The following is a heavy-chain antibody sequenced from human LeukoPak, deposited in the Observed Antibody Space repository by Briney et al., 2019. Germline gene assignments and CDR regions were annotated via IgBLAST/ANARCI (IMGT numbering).Heavy chain of an antibody. CDR3: ARVYSSSWYYFGAFDI. Sequence: ASVKVSCKASGYTFTSYYMHWVRQAPGQGLEWMGIINPSGGSTSYAQKFQGRVTMTRDTSTSTVYMELSSLRSEDTAVYYCARVYSSSWYYFGAFDIWGQGTMVTVSS. CDR1: GYTFTSYY. J-gene: IGHJ3*02. V-gene: IGHV1-46*01. D-gene: IGHD6-13*01. CDR2: INPSGGST.